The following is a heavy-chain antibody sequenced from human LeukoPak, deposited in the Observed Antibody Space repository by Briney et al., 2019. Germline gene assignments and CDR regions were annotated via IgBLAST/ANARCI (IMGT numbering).Heavy chain of an antibody. D-gene: IGHD3/OR15-3a*01. V-gene: IGHV1-69*05. CDR2: IIPIFGTA. CDR3: ARERDYNWFDP. J-gene: IGHJ5*02. Sequence: ASVKVSCKASGGTFSSYAISWVRQAPGQGLEWMGRIIPIFGTANYAQKFQGRVTITTDESTSTAYMELSSLRSEDTAVYYCARERDYNWFDPWGQGTLATVSS. CDR1: GGTFSSYA.